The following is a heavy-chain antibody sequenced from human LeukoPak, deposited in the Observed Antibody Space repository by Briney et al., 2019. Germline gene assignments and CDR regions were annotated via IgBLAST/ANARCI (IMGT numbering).Heavy chain of an antibody. CDR3: ARVVEVGGNDY. V-gene: IGHV4-38-2*02. Sequence: PSETLSLTCSVSGYSISSCFFWGWVRQPPGKGQEWIATIYHNGDTWHNPSLKSRVTMSVDTSKNQFSLNLKSVTAADTAVYYCARVVEVGGNDYWGQGTLVTVSS. D-gene: IGHD4-23*01. CDR1: GYSISSCFF. J-gene: IGHJ4*02. CDR2: IYHNGDT.